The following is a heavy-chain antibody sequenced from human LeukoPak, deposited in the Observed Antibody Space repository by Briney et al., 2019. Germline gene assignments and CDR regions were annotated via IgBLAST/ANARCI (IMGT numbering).Heavy chain of an antibody. CDR2: IYSGDSDI. CDR1: GYSFTSYW. Sequence: EFLKISCKASGYSFTSYWIGWVRQMPGKGLEWMGIIYSGDSDIRHSPSFQGQVTISADKPISTAYLQWSSLKPSDTAMYYCARWYSSSSFPYFDYWGQGTLVTVSS. J-gene: IGHJ4*02. V-gene: IGHV5-51*04. CDR3: ARWYSSSSFPYFDY. D-gene: IGHD6-6*01.